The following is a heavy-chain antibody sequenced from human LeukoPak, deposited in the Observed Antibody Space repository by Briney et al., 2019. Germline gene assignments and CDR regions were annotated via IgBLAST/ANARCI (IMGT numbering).Heavy chain of an antibody. D-gene: IGHD2-8*01. V-gene: IGHV3-7*01. Sequence: GGSLRLSCAASGFTVSSNYTSWVRQAPGKGLEWVANINKDGGEEYYVDSMKGRFTISRDNAKNSLFLQMSSLRVEDTAVYYCVRDTYGPSDFWGQGTLVTVS. J-gene: IGHJ4*02. CDR3: VRDTYGPSDF. CDR1: GFTVSSNY. CDR2: INKDGGEE.